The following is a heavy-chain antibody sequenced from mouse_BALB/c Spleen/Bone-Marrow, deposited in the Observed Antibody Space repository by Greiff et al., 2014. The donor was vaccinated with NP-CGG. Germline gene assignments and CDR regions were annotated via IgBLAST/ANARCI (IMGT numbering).Heavy chain of an antibody. CDR2: INPSSAYT. J-gene: IGHJ4*01. V-gene: IGHV1-4*01. D-gene: IGHD1-1*01. CDR1: GYTFTRYT. CDR3: TIRYYAMDY. Sequence: VQLQQSGAELARPGASVKMSCQASGYTFTRYTMHWEKQGPGQGLEWIGYINPSSAYTNYNQKFKDKATLTADKSSSTAYMQLSSLTSEDSAVNYGTIRYYAMDYWGQGTSVTVSS.